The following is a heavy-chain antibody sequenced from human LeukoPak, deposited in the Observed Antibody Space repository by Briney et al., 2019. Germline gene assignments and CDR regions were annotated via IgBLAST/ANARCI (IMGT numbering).Heavy chain of an antibody. Sequence: ASVKVSCKASGYTFTDYYIHWVRQAPGQGLEWMGWINPNSDGTNYAQKFQGRVTMTRDTSISTTYMELSRLRSDDTAAYYCARDRDGDFAYWGQGTLVTVSS. V-gene: IGHV1-2*02. J-gene: IGHJ4*02. D-gene: IGHD4-17*01. CDR2: INPNSDGT. CDR3: ARDRDGDFAY. CDR1: GYTFTDYY.